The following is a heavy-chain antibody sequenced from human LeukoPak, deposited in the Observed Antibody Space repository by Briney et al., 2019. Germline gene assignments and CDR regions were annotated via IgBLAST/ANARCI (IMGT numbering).Heavy chain of an antibody. CDR1: GGTFSSYA. CDR3: ARGLVLSSGGDY. J-gene: IGHJ4*02. V-gene: IGHV1-69*13. CDR2: IIPIFGTA. Sequence: ASVKVSCKASGGTFSSYAISWVRQAPGQGLEWMGGIIPIFGTANYAQKFQGRVTITADESTSTAYMELSSLRSEDTAVYYCARGLVLSSGGDYWGQGTLVTVSS. D-gene: IGHD3-9*01.